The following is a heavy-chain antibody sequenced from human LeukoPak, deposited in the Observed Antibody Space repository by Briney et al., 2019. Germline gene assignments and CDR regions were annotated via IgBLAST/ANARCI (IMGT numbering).Heavy chain of an antibody. J-gene: IGHJ5*02. CDR3: ARAYSSSWYFNWFDP. V-gene: IGHV4-30-4*07. CDR2: IYYSGST. D-gene: IGHD6-13*01. Sequence: SETLSLTCAVSGGSISSGGYSWSWIRQPPGKGLEWIGYIYYSGSTYYNPSLNIRVTISVDTSKNQFSLNLRSVTAADTAVYYCARAYSSSWYFNWFDPWGQGTLVTVSS. CDR1: GGSISSGGYS.